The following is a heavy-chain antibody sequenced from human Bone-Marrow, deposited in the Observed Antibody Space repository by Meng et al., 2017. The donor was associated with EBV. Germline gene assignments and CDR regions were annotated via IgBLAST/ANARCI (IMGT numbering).Heavy chain of an antibody. CDR1: GGSISSSSYF. D-gene: IGHD2-15*01. V-gene: IGHV4-39*07. CDR2: IYYSGST. CDR3: ARHADCSGGSCWYFDL. Sequence: QLPLQESGPGLVKPSAXPPFTGTVSGGSISSSSYFWGWIRQPPGKGREWIGSIYYSGSTYYNPSLKSRVTISVDTSKNQFSLKLSSVTAADTAVYYCARHADCSGGSCWYFDLWGRGTLVTVSS. J-gene: IGHJ2*01.